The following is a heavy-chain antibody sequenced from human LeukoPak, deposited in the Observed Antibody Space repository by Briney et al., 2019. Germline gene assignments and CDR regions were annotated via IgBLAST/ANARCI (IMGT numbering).Heavy chain of an antibody. CDR1: GFTCSSYD. V-gene: IGHV3-23*01. J-gene: IGHJ5*02. Sequence: AWGSLRLSCAGSGFTCSSYDRSWVRQAPGKGLEGGSAISGSGGSTYYADSVKGRFTISRDNSKNTLYLQMNSLRAEDTAVYYCAKGQGGYENHNWFDPWGQGTLVTVSS. D-gene: IGHD5-12*01. CDR2: ISGSGGST. CDR3: AKGQGGYENHNWFDP.